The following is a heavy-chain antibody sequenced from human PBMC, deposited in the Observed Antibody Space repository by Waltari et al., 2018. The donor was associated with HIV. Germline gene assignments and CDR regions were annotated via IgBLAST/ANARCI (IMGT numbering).Heavy chain of an antibody. J-gene: IGHJ6*02. D-gene: IGHD2-21*01. CDR2: VNPNSGHT. CDR3: ARGSGVVPEYYYYGMDV. Sequence: QVQLVQSGAEVKKPGASVKVSCQASGYTFTNYDINWVRQATGQGLEWMGWVNPNSGHTGYAQTFQGRVTMTRNTSIRTAYMDLSSLRSDDTAVYYCARGSGVVPEYYYYGMDVWGQGTTVTVSS. CDR1: GYTFTNYD. V-gene: IGHV1-8*01.